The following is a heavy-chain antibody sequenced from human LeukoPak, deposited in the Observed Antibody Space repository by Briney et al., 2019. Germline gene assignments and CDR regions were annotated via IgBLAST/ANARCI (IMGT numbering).Heavy chain of an antibody. D-gene: IGHD7-27*01. CDR3: ARPNWGAPFAY. Sequence: GESLKISCKGSFYSCTSYWIGWLRQMPGKGLEWMGIIYPGDSDTKYSPSFQGQVTISADKSISTAYLQCSSLKARHSVTYYCARPNWGAPFAYWGQGTLVTVSS. CDR1: FYSCTSYW. V-gene: IGHV5-51*01. CDR2: IYPGDSDT. J-gene: IGHJ4*02.